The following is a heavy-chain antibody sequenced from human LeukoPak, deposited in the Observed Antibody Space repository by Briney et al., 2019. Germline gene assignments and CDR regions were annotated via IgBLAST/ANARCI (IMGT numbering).Heavy chain of an antibody. V-gene: IGHV3-23*01. D-gene: IGHD3-9*01. J-gene: IGHJ4*02. CDR2: ISGRSDNT. CDR3: AKWGDYDVLTGYYVSDF. Sequence: GGSLRLSCAASGFIFSNYAMYWVRQAPGKGLEWVSAISGRSDNTYYADSVKGRFTLSRDSSKNTLYLQMNSLRADDTAVYYCAKWGDYDVLTGYYVSDFWGQGTLVTISS. CDR1: GFIFSNYA.